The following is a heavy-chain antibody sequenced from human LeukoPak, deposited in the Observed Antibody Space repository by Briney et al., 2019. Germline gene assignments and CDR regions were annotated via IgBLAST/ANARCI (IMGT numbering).Heavy chain of an antibody. CDR3: ARRGSSWYVKGVFDY. J-gene: IGHJ4*02. CDR1: GYSFASYW. Sequence: GESLQISCKGSGYSFASYWIGWVRQMPGKGLEWMGIIYPGDSDTRYSPSFQGQVTISADKSISTAYLQWSSLKASDTAMYYCARRGSSWYVKGVFDYWGQGTLVTVSS. V-gene: IGHV5-51*01. CDR2: IYPGDSDT. D-gene: IGHD6-13*01.